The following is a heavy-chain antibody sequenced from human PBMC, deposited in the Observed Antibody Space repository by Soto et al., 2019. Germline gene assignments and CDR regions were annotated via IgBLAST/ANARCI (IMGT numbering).Heavy chain of an antibody. D-gene: IGHD3-10*01. J-gene: IGHJ4*02. Sequence: SVKFSCQAYAYTFTSYRINWVRQATGQGLEWMGWRSLHNGNTNYAQKLQGRVTMTTDTSTSTAYMELTGLNSDDTAVYYCARGFGSLAYWGQATHVT. V-gene: IGHV1-18*04. CDR1: AYTFTSYR. CDR2: RSLHNGNT. CDR3: ARGFGSLAY.